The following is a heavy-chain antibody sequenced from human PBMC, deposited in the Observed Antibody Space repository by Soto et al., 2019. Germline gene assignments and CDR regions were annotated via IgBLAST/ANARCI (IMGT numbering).Heavy chain of an antibody. CDR2: IIPTLGSA. Sequence: QVQLVQSGAEVKEPGSSVKVSCKASGGGNLRDYRTTWVRRAPGQGLEWMGGIIPTLGSANYAQNFQGRVTVTADESTNTVYMELRSLRSDDTAVYDCAREGDGYNCGAVSWGQGTQVTVSS. CDR1: GGGNLRDYR. CDR3: AREGDGYNCGAVS. D-gene: IGHD5-12*01. V-gene: IGHV1-69*01. J-gene: IGHJ5*02.